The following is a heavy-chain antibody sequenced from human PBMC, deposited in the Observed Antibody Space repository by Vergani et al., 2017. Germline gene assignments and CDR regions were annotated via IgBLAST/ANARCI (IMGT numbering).Heavy chain of an antibody. J-gene: IGHJ6*02. D-gene: IGHD2-21*02. V-gene: IGHV1-69*08. Sequence: QVQLVQSGAEVKKPGSSVKVSCKASGATFRSNTISWVRQVPGQGLEWMGRIIPVLGKTKYAQDFQGRLTITADTSTSTAYMELNSLRSQDTAVYYCAIDPRGYGGDPEDYYYGMDVWGQGTTVTVSS. CDR3: AIDPRGYGGDPEDYYYGMDV. CDR1: GATFRSNT. CDR2: IIPVLGKT.